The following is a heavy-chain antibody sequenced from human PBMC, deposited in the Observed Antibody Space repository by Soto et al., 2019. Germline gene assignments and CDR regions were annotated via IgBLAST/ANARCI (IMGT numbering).Heavy chain of an antibody. Sequence: GESLKISCEGSGYRFTSYWIAWVRQMPGKGLEWMGIIFPGDSSSRYGPSFQGQVTISADKSISTAYLQWSSLKASDTAMYYCTRLATYYDILSGYYFDYWGQGTLVTVSS. CDR1: GYRFTSYW. CDR2: IFPGDSSS. V-gene: IGHV5-51*01. D-gene: IGHD3-9*01. J-gene: IGHJ4*02. CDR3: TRLATYYDILSGYYFDY.